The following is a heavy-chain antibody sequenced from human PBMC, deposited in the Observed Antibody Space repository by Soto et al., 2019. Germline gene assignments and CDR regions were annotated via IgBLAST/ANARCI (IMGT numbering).Heavy chain of an antibody. CDR2: IYPGDSDT. Sequence: GESLKISCKGSGYSFTSYWIGWVRQMPGKGLEWMGIIYPGDSDTRYSPSFQGQVTISADKSISTAYLQWSSLKASDTAMYYCARDSGYSPQIGAFDIWGQGTMVTVSS. J-gene: IGHJ3*02. D-gene: IGHD3-22*01. V-gene: IGHV5-51*01. CDR1: GYSFTSYW. CDR3: ARDSGYSPQIGAFDI.